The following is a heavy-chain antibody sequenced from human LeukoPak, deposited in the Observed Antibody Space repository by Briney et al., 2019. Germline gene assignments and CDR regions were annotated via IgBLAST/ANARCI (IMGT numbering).Heavy chain of an antibody. Sequence: PGGSLTLSCAASGFTFSTYWMTWVRQATGKGLVWVANIKQDGSQKYYVDSVKGRFTISRDNAKNSLYLQMDSLRAEDTAVYYCARDTGCAGGTCFSFYDYWGQGTLVTVSS. CDR1: GFTFSTYW. CDR2: IKQDGSQK. D-gene: IGHD2-15*01. J-gene: IGHJ4*02. CDR3: ARDTGCAGGTCFSFYDY. V-gene: IGHV3-7*01.